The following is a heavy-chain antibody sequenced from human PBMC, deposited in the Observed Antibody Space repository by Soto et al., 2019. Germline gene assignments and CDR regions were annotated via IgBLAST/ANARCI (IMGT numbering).Heavy chain of an antibody. CDR2: IKQDGTEK. CDR3: ARGDTPMITGMDSFVI. CDR1: GFTFSRYW. V-gene: IGHV3-7*01. Sequence: GGSLRLSCAASGFTFSRYWMNWVRQAPGKGLEWVANIKQDGTEKNYVDSVKGRFTISRDNARKSLYLQMDSLRAEDTAVYFCARGDTPMITGMDSFVIWGQGTMVTVS. J-gene: IGHJ3*02. D-gene: IGHD5-18*01.